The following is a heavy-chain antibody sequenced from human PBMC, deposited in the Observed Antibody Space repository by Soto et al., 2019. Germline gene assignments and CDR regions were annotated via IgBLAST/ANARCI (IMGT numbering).Heavy chain of an antibody. CDR2: ISYDESDK. J-gene: IGHJ4*02. CDR3: ESDLSVAGPDD. D-gene: IGHD6-19*01. CDR1: GFTLRSYS. V-gene: IGHV3-30*03. Sequence: PXGSLRVSFAASGFTLRSYSMHWVRQAPGKGLEWVAVISYDESDKYYADSLKGRFTISRDNSKNTLYLQMNSLRGEDTAVYYCESDLSVAGPDDWGQGTLVTVSS.